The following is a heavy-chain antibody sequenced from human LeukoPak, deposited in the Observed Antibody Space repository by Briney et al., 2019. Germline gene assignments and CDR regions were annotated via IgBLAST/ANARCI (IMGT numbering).Heavy chain of an antibody. J-gene: IGHJ4*02. D-gene: IGHD4-17*01. CDR2: IYYSGRT. Sequence: SETLSLTCAVSGGSISSGAYYWSWIRPPPGKGLEWVGYIYYSGRTYYNPSLKSRLIISVDTSKNQFSLKLSSVTAADKAVYYCARVADEFGDYGFDSWGQGTLVTVSS. CDR1: GGSISSGAYY. V-gene: IGHV4-30-4*01. CDR3: ARVADEFGDYGFDS.